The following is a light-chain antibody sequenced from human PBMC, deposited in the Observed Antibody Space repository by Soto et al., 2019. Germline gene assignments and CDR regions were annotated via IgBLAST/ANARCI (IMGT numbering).Light chain of an antibody. V-gene: IGKV1-5*03. CDR1: QSISGW. Sequence: DIHMTQSPSTLSASVGDRVTITCRASQSISGWLAWYQQKPGKAPKLLIYKASSLESGVPSRFSGSGSGTEFTLTISSLQPDDFATYYCQQYNNYGSWTFGQGTKVDIK. J-gene: IGKJ1*01. CDR2: KAS. CDR3: QQYNNYGSWT.